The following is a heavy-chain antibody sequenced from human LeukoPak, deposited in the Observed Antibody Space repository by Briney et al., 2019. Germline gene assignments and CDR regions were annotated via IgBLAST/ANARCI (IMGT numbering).Heavy chain of an antibody. Sequence: GGSLRLSCAASGFTVSSNYMSWVRQAPGKGLEWVSVIYSGGSTYYADSVKGRFTISRDNSKNTLNLQMNSLRAEDTAVYYCASRPRSGAFDIWGQGTMVTVSS. D-gene: IGHD2-15*01. J-gene: IGHJ3*02. CDR3: ASRPRSGAFDI. CDR1: GFTVSSNY. V-gene: IGHV3-66*01. CDR2: IYSGGST.